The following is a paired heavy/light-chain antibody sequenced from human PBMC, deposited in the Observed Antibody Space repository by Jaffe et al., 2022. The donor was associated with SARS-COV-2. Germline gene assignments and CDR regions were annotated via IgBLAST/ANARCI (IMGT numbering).Heavy chain of an antibody. CDR3: AKDGRNLYYYDSSATTWGFDY. V-gene: IGHV3-23*01. CDR2: ISGSGGST. Sequence: EVQLLESGGGLVQPGGSLRLSCAASGFTFSSYAMSWVRQAPGKGLEWVSAISGSGGSTYYADSVKGRFTISRDNSKNTLYLQMNSLRAEDTAVYYCAKDGRNLYYYDSSATTWGFDYWGQGTLVTVSS. J-gene: IGHJ4*02. D-gene: IGHD3-22*01. CDR1: GFTFSSYA.
Light chain of an antibody. CDR3: QQYGSSLMYT. V-gene: IGKV3-20*01. CDR1: QSVSSSY. J-gene: IGKJ2*01. CDR2: GAS. Sequence: EIVLTQSPGTLSLSPGERATLSCRASQSVSSSYLAWYQQKPGQAPRLLIYGASSRATGIPDRFSGSGSGTDFTLTISRLEPEDFAVYYCQQYGSSLMYTFGQGTKLEIK.